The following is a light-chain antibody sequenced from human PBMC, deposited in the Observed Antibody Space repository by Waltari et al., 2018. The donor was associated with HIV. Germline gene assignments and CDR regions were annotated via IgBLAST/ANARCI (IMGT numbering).Light chain of an antibody. Sequence: IQLTQSPSSLSASVGDRVTITCRASQDITGALAWYQQKPGKPPKLLIHDASILETGVPSKFSGSGAGADFTLTISSLQPEDFATYYCQQFNSYPLTFGAGTKVEIK. V-gene: IGKV1-13*02. J-gene: IGKJ4*01. CDR1: QDITGA. CDR2: DAS. CDR3: QQFNSYPLT.